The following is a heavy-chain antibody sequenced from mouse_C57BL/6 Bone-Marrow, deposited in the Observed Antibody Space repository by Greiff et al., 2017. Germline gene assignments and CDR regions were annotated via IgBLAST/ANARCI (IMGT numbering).Heavy chain of an antibody. Sequence: EVKVVESGGDLVKPGGSLKLSCAASGFTFSSYGMSWVRQTPDKRLEWVATISSGGSYTYYPDSVKGRFTISGDNAKNTLYLQMSSLESEDTAMYYCARHGSSMIPFAYWGQGTLVTVSA. D-gene: IGHD2-4*01. CDR2: ISSGGSYT. CDR1: GFTFSSYG. J-gene: IGHJ3*01. V-gene: IGHV5-6*01. CDR3: ARHGSSMIPFAY.